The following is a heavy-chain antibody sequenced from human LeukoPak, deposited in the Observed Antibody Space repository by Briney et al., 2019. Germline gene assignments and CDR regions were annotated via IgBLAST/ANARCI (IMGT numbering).Heavy chain of an antibody. V-gene: IGHV4-4*02. Sequence: SGTPSLTCAVSGGSISSPNWWSWVRQPPGKGLEWIGEIYHSGMTNYKTSLKSRVTISVDESKNQFSLKLSSVTAADTAVYYCARGGDTSGYYYFEYFHHWGQGTLVAVSS. J-gene: IGHJ1*01. CDR3: ARGGDTSGYYYFEYFHH. D-gene: IGHD3-22*01. CDR1: GGSISSPNW. CDR2: IYHSGMT.